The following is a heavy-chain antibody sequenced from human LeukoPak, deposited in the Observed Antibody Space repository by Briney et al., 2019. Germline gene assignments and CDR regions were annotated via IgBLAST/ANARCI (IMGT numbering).Heavy chain of an antibody. D-gene: IGHD2-15*01. CDR2: IVPIIGTA. V-gene: IGHV1-69*13. CDR3: ARDQRPSCLGGICYSGDY. J-gene: IGHJ4*02. Sequence: SVKVPCKASGGTFHSYIVTWVRQAPGQGLEWMGGIVPIIGTANYAQKFQGRVTITADDSTSTAYMELRSLRSEDTAIYYCARDQRPSCLGGICYSGDYWGQGTLVTVTS. CDR1: GGTFHSYI.